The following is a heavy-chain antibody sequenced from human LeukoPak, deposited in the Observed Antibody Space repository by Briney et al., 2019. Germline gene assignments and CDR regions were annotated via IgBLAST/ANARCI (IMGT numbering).Heavy chain of an antibody. CDR2: IKSKTDGGTT. V-gene: IGHV3-15*01. J-gene: IGHJ6*02. CDR3: TTDDITIFGGYYYYYGMDV. Sequence: GGSLRLSCAASGFTFSNAWMSWVRQAPGKGLEWVGRIKSKTDGGTTDYAAPVKGRFTISRDDSKNTLYLQMNSLKTEDTAVYYCTTDDITIFGGYYYYYGMDVWGQGTTVTVSS. D-gene: IGHD3-3*01. CDR1: GFTFSNAW.